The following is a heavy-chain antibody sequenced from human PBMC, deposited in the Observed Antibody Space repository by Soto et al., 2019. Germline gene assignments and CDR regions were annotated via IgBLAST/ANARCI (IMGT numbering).Heavy chain of an antibody. J-gene: IGHJ4*02. V-gene: IGHV3-64*01. CDR3: VRRVSGYFDY. CDR1: GFTFNNYD. CDR2: ISSNGGTT. Sequence: EVQLAEAGGNRVQPGGSLRLSCVASGFTFNNYDMHWVRQAPGKGLEYVSSISSNGGTTYYGNSVKGRFTISRDNSKITLYLQMGSLRPEDMAVYYCVRRVSGYFDYWGQGTLVTVSS. D-gene: IGHD3-10*01.